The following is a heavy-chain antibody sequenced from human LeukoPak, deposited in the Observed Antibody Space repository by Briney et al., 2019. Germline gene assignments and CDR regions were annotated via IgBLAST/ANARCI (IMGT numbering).Heavy chain of an antibody. CDR3: ARVSDFWSGYYDY. V-gene: IGHV1-18*01. CDR2: ISAYNGKT. CDR1: GYTFTSYG. J-gene: IGHJ4*02. Sequence: ASVKVSCKASGYTFTSYGISWVGQAHGQGHEWMGWISAYNGKTNYAQKLQGRVTMTTDTSTSTAYMELRSLRSDDTAVYYCARVSDFWSGYYDYWGQGTLVTVSS. D-gene: IGHD3-3*01.